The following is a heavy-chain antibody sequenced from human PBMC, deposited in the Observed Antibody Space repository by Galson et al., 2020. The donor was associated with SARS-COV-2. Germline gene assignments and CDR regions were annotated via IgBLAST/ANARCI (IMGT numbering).Heavy chain of an antibody. J-gene: IGHJ4*02. Sequence: SLRLSCAASGFTFSSYAMHWVRQAPGKGLEWVAVISYDGSNKYYADSVKGRFTISRDNSKNTLYLQMNSLRAEDTAVYYCARDLVVVAATPFDYLGQGTLVTVSS. CDR3: ARDLVVVAATPFDY. CDR2: ISYDGSNK. CDR1: GFTFSSYA. V-gene: IGHV3-30*04. D-gene: IGHD2-15*01.